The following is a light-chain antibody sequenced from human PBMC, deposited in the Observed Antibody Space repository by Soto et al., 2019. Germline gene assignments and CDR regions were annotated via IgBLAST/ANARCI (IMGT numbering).Light chain of an antibody. CDR2: AAS. CDR1: QSISSY. J-gene: IGKJ2*01. CDR3: QQSYSTPYT. V-gene: IGKV1-39*01. Sequence: DIQMTQSPSSLSASVGDRVTITCRASQSISSYLNWYQQKPGKAPKLLIYAASSLQSGVTSRFSGSGSATDFTLTISRLQPEDFATYYCQQSYSTPYTFGQGTKLEIK.